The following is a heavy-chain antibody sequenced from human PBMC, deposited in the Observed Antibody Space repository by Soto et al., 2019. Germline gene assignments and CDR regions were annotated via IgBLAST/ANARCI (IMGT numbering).Heavy chain of an antibody. D-gene: IGHD1-1*01. V-gene: IGHV1-2*02. J-gene: IGHJ5*02. Sequence: QVQLVQSGAEVKKPGASVKVSCKAPRCIFTAYFMHWVRQAPGQGLEWMGWINPNNGATHYGLSFRGRVTMTRDTSISTAYMELSSLRSDDTAVYYCASHDPGARFDPWGQGTLVIVSS. CDR3: ASHDPGARFDP. CDR1: RCIFTAYF. CDR2: INPNNGAT.